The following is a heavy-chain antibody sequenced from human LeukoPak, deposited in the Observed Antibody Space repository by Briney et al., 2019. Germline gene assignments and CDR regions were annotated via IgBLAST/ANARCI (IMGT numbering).Heavy chain of an antibody. CDR3: TQYTYGFFQY. V-gene: IGHV3-15*01. D-gene: IGHD5-18*01. CDR1: GFTFSSYA. Sequence: GGSLRLSCAASGFTFSSYAMSWVRQAPGKGLEWVGRIKSKTDGGTTDYAAPAKGRFTISRDDSKNTLYLQMNSLKTEDTAVYYCTQYTYGFFQYWGQGTLVTVSS. CDR2: IKSKTDGGTT. J-gene: IGHJ4*02.